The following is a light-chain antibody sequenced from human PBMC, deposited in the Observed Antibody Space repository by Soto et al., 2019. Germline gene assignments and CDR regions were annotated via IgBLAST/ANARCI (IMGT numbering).Light chain of an antibody. V-gene: IGLV2-14*01. Sequence: QSALTQPASVSGSPGQSITISCTGTSSDVGGYNYVSWYQQHPGKAPKLMIYYVSNRPSEVSNRFSGSKSGNTASLTISGLQAVDEGDYYCSSYTSSSTLVFGGGTKLTVL. CDR2: YVS. J-gene: IGLJ3*02. CDR1: SSDVGGYNY. CDR3: SSYTSSSTLV.